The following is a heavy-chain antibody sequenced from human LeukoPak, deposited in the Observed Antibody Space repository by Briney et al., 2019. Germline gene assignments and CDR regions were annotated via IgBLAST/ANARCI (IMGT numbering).Heavy chain of an antibody. D-gene: IGHD3-22*01. V-gene: IGHV3-9*01. CDR3: AKELVYDSSGYFNYFDY. Sequence: GGSLRLSCAASGFTFSSYSMNWVRQAPGKGLEWVSGISWNSGSIGYADSVKGRFTISRDNAKNSLYLQMNSLRAEDTALYYCAKELVYDSSGYFNYFDYWGQGTLVTVSS. J-gene: IGHJ4*02. CDR2: ISWNSGSI. CDR1: GFTFSSYS.